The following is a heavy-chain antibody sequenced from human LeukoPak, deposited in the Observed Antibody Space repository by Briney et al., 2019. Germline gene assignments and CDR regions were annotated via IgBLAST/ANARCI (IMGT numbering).Heavy chain of an antibody. Sequence: ASVKVSCKVSGYTLTELSMHWVRQAPGKGLERMGGFYPEDGETIYAQKFQSRVTMTEYTSTDTGYMELSSMRSEDTAVYYCATPRTGGYCSSTSCYYYYGMDVWGKGTTVTVSS. V-gene: IGHV1-24*01. J-gene: IGHJ6*04. CDR2: FYPEDGET. CDR1: GYTLTELS. CDR3: ATPRTGGYCSSTSCYYYYGMDV. D-gene: IGHD2-2*01.